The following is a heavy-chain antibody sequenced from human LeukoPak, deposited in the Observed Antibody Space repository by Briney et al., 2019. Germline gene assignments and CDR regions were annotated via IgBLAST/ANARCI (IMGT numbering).Heavy chain of an antibody. V-gene: IGHV5-51*01. CDR3: ARLPGFCSGGSCFYDAFDV. J-gene: IGHJ3*01. CDR1: GYSFTSYW. D-gene: IGHD2-15*01. Sequence: GESLKISCKGSGYSFTSYWIGWVRHMPGKGLEWMGIIYPGDSDTRYSPSFQGQVTISADKSINTAYLQWSTLKASDTAMYYCARLPGFCSGGSCFYDAFDVWGQGTMVTVSS. CDR2: IYPGDSDT.